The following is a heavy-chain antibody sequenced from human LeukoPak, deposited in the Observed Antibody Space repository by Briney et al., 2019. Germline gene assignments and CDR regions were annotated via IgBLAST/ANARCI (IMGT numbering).Heavy chain of an antibody. Sequence: PSETLSLTCTVSGGSISSYYWSWIRQPPGKGLEWIGYIYYSGSTNYNPSLKSRVTISVDTSKNQFSLKLSSVTAADTAVYYCARDRPDYGDYYGMDVWGQGTTVTVSS. CDR2: IYYSGST. CDR1: GGSISSYY. J-gene: IGHJ6*02. V-gene: IGHV4-59*01. D-gene: IGHD4-17*01. CDR3: ARDRPDYGDYYGMDV.